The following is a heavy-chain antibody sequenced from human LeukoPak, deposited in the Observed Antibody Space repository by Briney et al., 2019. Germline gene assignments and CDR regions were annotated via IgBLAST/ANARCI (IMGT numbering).Heavy chain of an antibody. CDR3: AKDRSYGDYGETRGAFDI. CDR2: ISNSGGST. Sequence: GGSLRLSCAASGFTFSAFAMSWVRQAPGKGLEWVSIISNSGGSTDYTDSVKGRFTISKDNSKNTLYLQMNSLRCDDTAVYYCAKDRSYGDYGETRGAFDIWGQGTMVTVSS. D-gene: IGHD4-17*01. CDR1: GFTFSAFA. J-gene: IGHJ3*02. V-gene: IGHV3-23*01.